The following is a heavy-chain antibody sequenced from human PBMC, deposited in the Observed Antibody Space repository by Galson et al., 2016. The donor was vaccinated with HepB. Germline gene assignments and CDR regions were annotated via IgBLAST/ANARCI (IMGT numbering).Heavy chain of an antibody. CDR3: ARVLYGSASWLDN. D-gene: IGHD2-15*01. CDR2: ISASGGV. J-gene: IGHJ5*02. V-gene: IGHV3-48*01. CDR1: GFTFSSHN. Sequence: SLRLSCAASGFTFSSHNLNWVRQAPGKGLEWVSYISASGGVHYADSVKGRFTMSRDNANYSVYLQMNSLRAEDTAVYYCARVLYGSASWLDNWGQGTLVTVSS.